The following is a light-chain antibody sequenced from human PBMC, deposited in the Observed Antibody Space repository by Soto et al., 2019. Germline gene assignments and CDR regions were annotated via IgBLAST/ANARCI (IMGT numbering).Light chain of an antibody. CDR3: QQYNDNWT. J-gene: IGKJ1*01. CDR1: QSISSW. CDR2: KAS. Sequence: DIQMTQSPSTLSASVGDRVTITCRASQSISSWLAWYQQKPGKAPKLRIYKASTLQSGVPSRFSGSGSGTEFTLAISSLQPDDFATYYCQQYNDNWTFGQGTKV. V-gene: IGKV1-5*03.